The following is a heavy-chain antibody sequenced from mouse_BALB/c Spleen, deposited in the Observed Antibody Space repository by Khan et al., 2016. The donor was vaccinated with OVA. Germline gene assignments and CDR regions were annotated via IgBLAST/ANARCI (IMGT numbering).Heavy chain of an antibody. V-gene: IGHV2-2*02. CDR3: ARNYDYAEGLAY. J-gene: IGHJ3*01. CDR1: GFSLTSYG. Sequence: QVQLQESGPGLVQPSQSLSITCTVSGFSLTSYGVHWVRQSPGKGLERLGMIWSGGITDYNAAFISRLTINKDNSKSQVFFKMNSLQTNDTAIYYCARNYDYAEGLAYWGQGTLVTVSA. D-gene: IGHD2-4*01. CDR2: IWSGGIT.